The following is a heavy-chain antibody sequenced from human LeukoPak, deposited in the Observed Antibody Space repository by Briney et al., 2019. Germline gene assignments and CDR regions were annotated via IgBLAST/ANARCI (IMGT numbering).Heavy chain of an antibody. V-gene: IGHV3-21*01. CDR3: ATEGRSTTPGY. CDR1: GFTFSSYE. Sequence: GGSLRLSCAASGFTFSSYEMNWVRQAPGKGLEWVSSISSSRTSIYYADSVKGRFTISRDNAKNSLYLQMNSLRAEDTSVYYCATEGRSTTPGYWGQGTLVTVSS. J-gene: IGHJ4*02. CDR2: ISSSRTSI. D-gene: IGHD6-13*01.